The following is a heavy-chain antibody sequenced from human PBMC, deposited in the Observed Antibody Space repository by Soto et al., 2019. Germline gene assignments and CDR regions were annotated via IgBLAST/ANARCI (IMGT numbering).Heavy chain of an antibody. D-gene: IGHD6-13*01. J-gene: IGHJ6*01. CDR1: QFTFRGYS. CDR3: ARDYYSGNWGHVYYYAMEV. Sequence: RRLSFVASQFTFRGYSMNWVRQAAGKGLEWVSCISASSGYIYYADSVKGRFTISRDNAENSLYLQMNSLRAEDTAVYYCARDYYSGNWGHVYYYAMEVWGQGTTVTVSS. CDR2: ISASSGYI. V-gene: IGHV3-21*01.